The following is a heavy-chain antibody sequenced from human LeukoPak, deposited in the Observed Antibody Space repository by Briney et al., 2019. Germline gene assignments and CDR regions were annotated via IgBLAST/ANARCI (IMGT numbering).Heavy chain of an antibody. D-gene: IGHD6-19*01. Sequence: ASVKVSCKASGYTFTSYAMHWVRQAPGQRLEWMGWINAGNGNTKYSQKFQGRVTITRDTSASTAYMELSSLRSEDTAVYYCARVILAVAGPYYFDYWGQGTLVTVSS. CDR2: INAGNGNT. CDR1: GYTFTSYA. CDR3: ARVILAVAGPYYFDY. V-gene: IGHV1-3*01. J-gene: IGHJ4*02.